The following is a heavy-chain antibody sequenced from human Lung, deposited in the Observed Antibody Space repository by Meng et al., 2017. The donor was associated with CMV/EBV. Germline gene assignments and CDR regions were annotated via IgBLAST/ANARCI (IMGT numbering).Heavy chain of an antibody. CDR3: TRDLAGRDDY. J-gene: IGHJ4*02. D-gene: IGHD3-10*01. CDR1: GFTLSRYW. CDR2: INKDGSFT. V-gene: IGHV3-74*01. Sequence: GESLKISCVASGFTLSRYWMHWVRQVPGKGLVWVSRINKDGSFTTHADSVEGRFTISRDNAKNTLSLQMSSLRAEDTAVYYCTRDLAGRDDYWGPGTLVTVSS.